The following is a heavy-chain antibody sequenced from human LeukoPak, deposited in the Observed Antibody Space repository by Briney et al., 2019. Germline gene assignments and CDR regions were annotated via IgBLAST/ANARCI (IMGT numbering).Heavy chain of an antibody. CDR1: GGSISSYY. D-gene: IGHD5-18*01. V-gene: IGHV4-59*01. Sequence: SETLSLTCTVSGGSISSYYWSWIRQPPGKGLEWIGYIYYSGSTTYNPSLKSRVTISLDTSKNQFSLKLSSVTAADTAVYYCARASGYSYGPGTVDYWGQGTLVTVSS. CDR3: ARASGYSYGPGTVDY. J-gene: IGHJ4*02. CDR2: IYYSGST.